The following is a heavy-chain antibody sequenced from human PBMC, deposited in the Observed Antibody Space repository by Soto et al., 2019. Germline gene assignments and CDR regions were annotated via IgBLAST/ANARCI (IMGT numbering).Heavy chain of an antibody. V-gene: IGHV3-30*03. CDR2: ITNNGRNK. J-gene: IGHJ4*02. CDR1: GFTFSNYG. CDR3: GRCNGDDCHSPFDY. Sequence: QVQLVESGGGVVQPGGSLRLSCAASGFTFSNYGMHWVRQAPGKGLEWVADITNNGRNKDYADSVKGRLAISRDNSKNTLELQMNSRRVEDTAMYYCGRCNGDDCHSPFDYWGQGTLVTVSS. D-gene: IGHD2-8*01.